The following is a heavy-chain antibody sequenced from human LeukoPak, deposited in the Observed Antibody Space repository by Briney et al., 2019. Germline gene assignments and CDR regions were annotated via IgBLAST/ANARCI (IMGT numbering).Heavy chain of an antibody. CDR1: GFTFSSYS. J-gene: IGHJ2*01. CDR2: ISSSSSTI. V-gene: IGHV3-48*01. Sequence: GGSLRLSCAASGFTFSSYSMNWVRQAPGKGLEWVSYISSSSSTIYYADSVKGRFTISRDNAKNSLYLQMNSLRAEDTAVYYCAREPYGDYDYWYFDLWRRGTLVTVSS. D-gene: IGHD4-17*01. CDR3: AREPYGDYDYWYFDL.